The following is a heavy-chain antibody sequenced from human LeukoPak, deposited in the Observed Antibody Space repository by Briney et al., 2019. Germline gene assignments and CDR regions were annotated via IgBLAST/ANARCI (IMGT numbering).Heavy chain of an antibody. J-gene: IGHJ3*02. CDR2: IGGGPGNT. Sequence: GGSLRLSCAASGFSFSSYAMSWVRQAPGKGLEWVSVIGGGPGNTYYTDSVKGRFTISRDNAKNSLYLQTNSLRAEDTALYYCARERGNYDSSAEVSDAFDIWGQGTMVTVSS. D-gene: IGHD3-22*01. CDR1: GFSFSSYA. V-gene: IGHV3-23*01. CDR3: ARERGNYDSSAEVSDAFDI.